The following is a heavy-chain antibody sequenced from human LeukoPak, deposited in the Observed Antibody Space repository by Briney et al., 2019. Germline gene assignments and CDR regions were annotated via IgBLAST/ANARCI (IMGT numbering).Heavy chain of an antibody. CDR1: DYTFTSYG. V-gene: IGHV1-18*01. J-gene: IGHJ4*02. D-gene: IGHD2-15*01. CDR3: ARDHCSGGSCYCILDY. Sequence: ASVKVSCKASDYTFTSYGISWVRQAPGQGLEWMGWISAYNGNTNYAQKLQGRVTMTTNTSTSTAYMELRSLRSDDTAVYYCARDHCSGGSCYCILDYWGQGTLVTVSS. CDR2: ISAYNGNT.